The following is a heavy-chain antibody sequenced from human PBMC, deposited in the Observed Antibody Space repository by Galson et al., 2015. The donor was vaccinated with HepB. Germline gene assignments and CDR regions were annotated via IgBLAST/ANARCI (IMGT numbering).Heavy chain of an antibody. J-gene: IGHJ6*02. V-gene: IGHV3-11*06. CDR3: ARRGLHGMDV. Sequence: SLRLSCAASGFTFSDYYMSWIRQAPGKGPEWVSYISSSSSYTNYADSVKGRFTISRDNAKNSLYLQMNSLRAEDTAVYYCARRGLHGMDVWGQGTTVTVSS. D-gene: IGHD1-26*01. CDR2: ISSSSSYT. CDR1: GFTFSDYY.